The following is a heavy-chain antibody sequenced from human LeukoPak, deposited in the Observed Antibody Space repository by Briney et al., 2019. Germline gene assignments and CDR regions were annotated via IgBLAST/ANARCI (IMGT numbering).Heavy chain of an antibody. Sequence: SETLSLTCTVSGGSISSSSYYWGWIRQPPGKGLEWIGSIYYSGSTYYNPSLKSRVTISVDTSKNQFSLKLSSVTAADTAVYYCARLVRSNWFDPWSQGTLVTVSS. J-gene: IGHJ5*02. V-gene: IGHV4-39*01. CDR3: ARLVRSNWFDP. D-gene: IGHD3-10*01. CDR1: GGSISSSSYY. CDR2: IYYSGST.